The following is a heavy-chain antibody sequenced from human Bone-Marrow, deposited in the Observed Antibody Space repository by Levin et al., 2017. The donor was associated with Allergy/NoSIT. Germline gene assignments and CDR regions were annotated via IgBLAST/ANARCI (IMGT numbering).Heavy chain of an antibody. J-gene: IGHJ4*02. CDR3: ATDYDY. V-gene: IGHV1-24*01. CDR2: VDSEDGER. CDR1: GSTLSDFS. Sequence: GESLKISCQVSGSTLSDFSMHWVRQAPGKGLEWMGVVDSEDGERIYAEKFQGRVTMTEDTSTDTAYMELSSLRSDDTALYYCATDYDYWGQGTLVTVS.